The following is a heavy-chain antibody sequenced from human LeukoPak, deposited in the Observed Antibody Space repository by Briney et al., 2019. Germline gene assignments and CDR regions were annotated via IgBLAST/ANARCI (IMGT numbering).Heavy chain of an antibody. J-gene: IGHJ6*02. CDR2: IWYDGSNK. V-gene: IGHV3-33*01. CDR1: GFTFSSYG. CDR3: ARVTGSGYQLPTYYYGMDV. Sequence: GGSLRLSCAASGFTFSSYGMHWIRQAPGEGLEWVAVIWYDGSNKYYADSVKGRFTISRDNSKNTLYLQTNSLRAEDTAVYYCARVTGSGYQLPTYYYGMDVWGQGTTVTVSS. D-gene: IGHD2-2*01.